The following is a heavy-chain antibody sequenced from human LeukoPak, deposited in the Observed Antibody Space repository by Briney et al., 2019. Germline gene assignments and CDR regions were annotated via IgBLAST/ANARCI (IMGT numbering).Heavy chain of an antibody. CDR3: ARITMVRGVLHFDY. CDR2: IYYSGST. V-gene: IGHV4-39*07. D-gene: IGHD3-10*01. J-gene: IGHJ4*02. CDR1: GGSISSSSYY. Sequence: SETLSLTCTVSGGSISSSSYYWGWIRQPPGKGLEWIGSIYYSGSTYYNPSLKSRVTIPVDTSKNQFSLKLSSVTAADTAVYYCARITMVRGVLHFDYWGQGTLVTVSS.